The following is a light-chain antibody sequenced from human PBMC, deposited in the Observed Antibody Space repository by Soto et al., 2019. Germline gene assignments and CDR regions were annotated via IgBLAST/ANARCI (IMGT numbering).Light chain of an antibody. J-gene: IGLJ1*01. CDR2: GNS. CDR1: SSNIGAGYD. Sequence: QSVLTQPPSVSGAPGQRVTISCTGSSSNIGAGYDVHWYQQLPGTAPKLLIYGNSNRPSGVPDRFSGSESGTSASLAITGLQAEDEADYYCQSYASSLSGKVFGTGTKLTVL. V-gene: IGLV1-40*01. CDR3: QSYASSLSGKV.